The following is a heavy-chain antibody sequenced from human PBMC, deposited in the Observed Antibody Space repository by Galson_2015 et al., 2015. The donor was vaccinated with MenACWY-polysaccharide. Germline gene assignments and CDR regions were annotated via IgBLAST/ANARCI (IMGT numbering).Heavy chain of an antibody. CDR3: ARGATNCGVNWFYP. Sequence: CNWIRQSPSRGLEWLGRPYSRSKCYHDYAVSVKSRMTINPDTSKNQFSLQLNSVTPEDTAVHCCARGATNCGVNWFYPWGQGTLVTVSS. CDR2: PYSRSKCYH. D-gene: IGHD2-21*01. V-gene: IGHV6-1*01. J-gene: IGHJ5*02.